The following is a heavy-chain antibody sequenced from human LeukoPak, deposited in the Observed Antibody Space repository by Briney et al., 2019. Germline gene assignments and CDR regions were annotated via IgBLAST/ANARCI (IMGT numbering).Heavy chain of an antibody. Sequence: GGSLILSCAASEFGFSNNLMDWVRHAPWKGLEWVSSIRQSGDITYYADSVKGRFTISRDNSKNTLSLQMNSLSREDTAIYYCVRRGGSDGWGAFDIWGQGTVVTVSS. CDR3: VRRGGSDGWGAFDI. J-gene: IGHJ3*02. CDR1: EFGFSNNL. V-gene: IGHV3-23*01. CDR2: IRQSGDIT. D-gene: IGHD5-24*01.